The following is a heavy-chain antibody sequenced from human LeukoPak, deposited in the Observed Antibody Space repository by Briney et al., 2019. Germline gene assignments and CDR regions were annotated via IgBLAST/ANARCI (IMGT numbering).Heavy chain of an antibody. J-gene: IGHJ4*02. D-gene: IGHD2-2*01. CDR1: GFTFSSYG. CDR2: IRYDGSNK. CDR3: AKDSGYCSSTSCYVYYFDY. Sequence: GGSLRLSCAASGFTFSSYGMHWVRQAPGKGLEWVAFIRYDGSNKYYADSVKGRFTISRDNSKNTLYLQMNSLRAEDTAVYYCAKDSGYCSSTSCYVYYFDYWGQRTLVTVSS. V-gene: IGHV3-30*02.